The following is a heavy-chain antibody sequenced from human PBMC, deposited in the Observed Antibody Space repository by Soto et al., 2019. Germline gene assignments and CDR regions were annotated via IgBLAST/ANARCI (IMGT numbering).Heavy chain of an antibody. Sequence: SETLSLTCTVSGGSISSYYWSWIRQPPGKGLEWIGNIYYSGSTNFNPSLTSRVTISLDTSKNKFSLKLGSVTAADTAVYYCARDVSQQQLAGGIDYWGQGTLVTVSS. D-gene: IGHD6-13*01. CDR1: GGSISSYY. CDR2: IYYSGST. J-gene: IGHJ4*02. CDR3: ARDVSQQQLAGGIDY. V-gene: IGHV4-59*01.